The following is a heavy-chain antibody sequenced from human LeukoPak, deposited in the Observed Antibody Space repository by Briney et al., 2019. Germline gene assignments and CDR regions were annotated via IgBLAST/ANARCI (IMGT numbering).Heavy chain of an antibody. D-gene: IGHD4-17*01. Sequence: GGSLRLSCAASGFTFSSYAMSWVRQAPGKGLEWVSSISSSSSYIYYADSVKGRFTISRDNAKNSLYLQMNSLRAEDTAVYYCARGGYGDYAFDFDYWGQGTLVTVSS. CDR3: ARGGYGDYAFDFDY. CDR1: GFTFSSYA. J-gene: IGHJ4*02. V-gene: IGHV3-21*01. CDR2: ISSSSSYI.